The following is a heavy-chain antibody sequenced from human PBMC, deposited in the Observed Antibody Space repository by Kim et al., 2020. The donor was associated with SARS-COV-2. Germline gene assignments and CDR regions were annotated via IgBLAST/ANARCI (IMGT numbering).Heavy chain of an antibody. CDR2: ISASNGNT. CDR3: ARGSVRGLDYYYVDV. CDR1: GYTFSNYG. J-gene: IGHJ6*03. Sequence: ASVKVSCKASGYTFSNYGINWVRQAPGQGLEWMGWISASNGNTNYAQKLQGRVTITTDTSTTTAYMDLTSLTYDDTAVYYCARGSVRGLDYYYVDVWGKGTTVTVSS. V-gene: IGHV1-18*01.